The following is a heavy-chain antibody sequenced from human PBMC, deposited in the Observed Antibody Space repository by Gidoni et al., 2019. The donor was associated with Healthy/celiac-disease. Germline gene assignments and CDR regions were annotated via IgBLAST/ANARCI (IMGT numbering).Heavy chain of an antibody. CDR1: GYSFTSYW. CDR3: ARLGYDSSGYYYHNWFDP. Sequence: EVQLVQSGAEVKKPGESLKISCKGSGYSFTSYWIGWVRQMPGKGLGWIGSIYPVHSDTVYSPSFHGQVTISADKSISTAYLQGSSLKASDTAMYYCARLGYDSSGYYYHNWFDPWGQGTLVTVSS. V-gene: IGHV5-51*01. D-gene: IGHD3-22*01. CDR2: IYPVHSDT. J-gene: IGHJ5*02.